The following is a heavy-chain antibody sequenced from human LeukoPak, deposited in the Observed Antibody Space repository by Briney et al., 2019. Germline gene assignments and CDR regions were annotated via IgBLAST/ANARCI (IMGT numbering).Heavy chain of an antibody. Sequence: PSETLSLNCTVSGGSISSGSYYWSWIRQPAGKGLEWIGRIYTSGSTNYNPSLKSRVTISVDTSKNQFSLKLSSVTAADTAVYYCAREWGDYYYYYYMDVWGKGTTVTVSS. D-gene: IGHD3-16*01. CDR1: GGSISSGSYY. V-gene: IGHV4-61*02. J-gene: IGHJ6*03. CDR3: AREWGDYYYYYYMDV. CDR2: IYTSGST.